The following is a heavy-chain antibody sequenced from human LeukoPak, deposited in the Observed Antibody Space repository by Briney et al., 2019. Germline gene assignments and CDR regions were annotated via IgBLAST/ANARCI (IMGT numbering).Heavy chain of an antibody. V-gene: IGHV4-59*01. CDR3: ATGYSSTWYYFDY. D-gene: IGHD6-13*01. CDR1: GDSISSYY. CDR2: IYHSGST. Sequence: SETLSPTCTVSGDSISSYYWSWIRQPPGKRLEWIGYIYHSGSTNYNPSLKSRVTISADTSKYQFSLKLSSVTAADTAVYYCATGYSSTWYYFDYWGQGTLVTVSS. J-gene: IGHJ4*02.